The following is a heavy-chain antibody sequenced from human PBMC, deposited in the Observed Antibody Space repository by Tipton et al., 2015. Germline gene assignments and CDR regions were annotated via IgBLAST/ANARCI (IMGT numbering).Heavy chain of an antibody. CDR2: INPNSGGT. J-gene: IGHJ6*02. CDR1: GYTFTGYY. V-gene: IGHV1-2*02. Sequence: QLVQSGAEVKKPGASVKVSCKASGYTFTGYYMHWVRQAPGQGLEWMGWINPNSGGTNYAQKFQGRVTMTRDTSINTAYMELSRLRSDDTAVYYCARKQLPSYYYYGMDVWGQGTTVTVSS. D-gene: IGHD4-23*01. CDR3: ARKQLPSYYYYGMDV.